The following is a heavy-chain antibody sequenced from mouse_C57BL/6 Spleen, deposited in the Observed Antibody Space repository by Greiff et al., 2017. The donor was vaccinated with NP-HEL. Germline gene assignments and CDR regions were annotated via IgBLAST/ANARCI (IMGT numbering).Heavy chain of an antibody. J-gene: IGHJ2*01. V-gene: IGHV5-9-1*02. CDR1: GFTFSSYA. D-gene: IGHD1-1*01. Sequence: DVMLVESGEGLVKPGGSLKLSCAASGFTFSSYAMSWVRQTPEKRLEWVAYLSSGGDYIYYADTVKGRFTISRDNARNTLYLQMSSLKSEDTAMYYCTRVDTVRDYFDYWGQGTTLTVSS. CDR2: LSSGGDYI. CDR3: TRVDTVRDYFDY.